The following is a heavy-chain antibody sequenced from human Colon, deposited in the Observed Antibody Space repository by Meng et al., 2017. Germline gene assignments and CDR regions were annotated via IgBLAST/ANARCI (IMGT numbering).Heavy chain of an antibody. D-gene: IGHD1-26*01. CDR2: IYLSGSP. Sequence: QVELQEPGPGLVEPSGTLSLTCAVSGGSISSSNYWSWVRQPPGKGLEWIGQIYLSGSPSYNPSLESRVTISVDKSKNQLSLRLTSVTAGDTAGYYCAGGPWEFDYWGRGILVTVSS. J-gene: IGHJ4*02. V-gene: IGHV4-4*02. CDR1: GGSISSSNY. CDR3: AGGPWEFDY.